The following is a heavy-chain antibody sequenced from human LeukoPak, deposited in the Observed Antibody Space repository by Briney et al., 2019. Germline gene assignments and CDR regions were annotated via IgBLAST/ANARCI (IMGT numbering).Heavy chain of an antibody. Sequence: QAGGSLRLFCAASGFTFSSYEMNWVRQAPGKGLEWVSYISSSGSTIYYADSVKGRFTISRDNAKNSLYLQMNSLRAEDTAVYYCARAERGSELLLPYYYYYMDVWGKGTTVTVSS. CDR3: ARAERGSELLLPYYYYYMDV. CDR1: GFTFSSYE. V-gene: IGHV3-48*03. CDR2: ISSSGSTI. D-gene: IGHD2-15*01. J-gene: IGHJ6*03.